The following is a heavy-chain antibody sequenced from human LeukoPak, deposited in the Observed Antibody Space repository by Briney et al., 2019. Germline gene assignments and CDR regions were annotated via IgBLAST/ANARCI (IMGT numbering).Heavy chain of an antibody. J-gene: IGHJ4*02. CDR3: ASDRNSGSYNAPFDY. Sequence: GGSLRLSCAASGFTFSDYYMSWIRQAPGKGLEWASYISSSGSTIYYADSVKGRFTISRDNAKNSLYLQMNSLRAEDTAVYYCASDRNSGSYNAPFDYWGQGTLVTVSS. CDR1: GFTFSDYY. V-gene: IGHV3-11*04. CDR2: ISSSGSTI. D-gene: IGHD1-26*01.